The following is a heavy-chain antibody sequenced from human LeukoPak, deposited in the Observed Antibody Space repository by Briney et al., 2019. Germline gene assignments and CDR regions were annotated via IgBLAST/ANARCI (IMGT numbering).Heavy chain of an antibody. Sequence: GASVKVSCKASGYTFTGYYMHWVRQAPGQGLEWMGRINPNSGGTNYAQKFQGRVTMTRDTSISTAYMELSRLRSDDTAVYYCARVFYGSGSYYFWYYFDYWGQGTLVTVSS. CDR1: GYTFTGYY. J-gene: IGHJ4*02. V-gene: IGHV1-2*06. CDR2: INPNSGGT. CDR3: ARVFYGSGSYYFWYYFDY. D-gene: IGHD3-10*01.